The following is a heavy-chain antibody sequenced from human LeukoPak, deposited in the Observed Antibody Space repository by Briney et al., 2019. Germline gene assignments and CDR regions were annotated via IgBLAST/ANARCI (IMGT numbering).Heavy chain of an antibody. V-gene: IGHV4-34*01. CDR2: INHSGST. D-gene: IGHD4-11*01. CDR1: GGSFSGYY. J-gene: IGHJ4*02. Sequence: SETLSLTCAAYGGSFSGYYWSWIRQPPGKGLEWIGEINHSGSTNYNPSLKSRGTISVDTSKNQFSLKLSSVPAADTAVYYCARLRASPSYSNYVRLPGYYFDYWGQGTLVTVSS. CDR3: ARLRASPSYSNYVRLPGYYFDY.